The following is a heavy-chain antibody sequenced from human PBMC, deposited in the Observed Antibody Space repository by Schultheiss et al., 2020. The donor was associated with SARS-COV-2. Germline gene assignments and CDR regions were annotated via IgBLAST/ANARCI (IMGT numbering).Heavy chain of an antibody. CDR3: ARDDRHGSGSYAFDI. CDR2: ISSSGSTI. V-gene: IGHV3-48*04. J-gene: IGHJ4*02. Sequence: GGSLRLSCAASGFTFSSYSMNWVRQAPGKGLEWVSYISSSGSTIYYADSVKGRFTISRDNAKNSLYLQMNSLRAEDTAVYYCARDDRHGSGSYAFDIWGQGTLVTVSS. CDR1: GFTFSSYS. D-gene: IGHD3-10*01.